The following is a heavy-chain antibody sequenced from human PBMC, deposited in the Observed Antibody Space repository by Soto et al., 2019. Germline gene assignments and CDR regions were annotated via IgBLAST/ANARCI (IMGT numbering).Heavy chain of an antibody. CDR3: AKGHSSSWRNWFDP. D-gene: IGHD6-13*01. CDR1: GFTFSSYG. Sequence: HPGGSLRLSCAASGFTFSSYGMHWVRQAPGKGLEWVAVISYDGSNKYYADSVKGRFTISRDNSKNTLYLQMNSLRAEDTAVYYCAKGHSSSWRNWFDPWGQGTLVTVSS. V-gene: IGHV3-30*18. J-gene: IGHJ5*02. CDR2: ISYDGSNK.